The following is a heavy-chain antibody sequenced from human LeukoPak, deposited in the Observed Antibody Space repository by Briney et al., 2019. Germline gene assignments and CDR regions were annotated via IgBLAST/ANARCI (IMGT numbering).Heavy chain of an antibody. CDR3: AKAPAAATKYYYGMDV. V-gene: IGHV3-23*01. CDR2: ISGSGGAT. J-gene: IGHJ6*02. Sequence: GGSLRVSCAASGFTFNDYAMSWVRQAPGKGLEWVSAISGSGGATYYADSVKGRFTISRDNSKNTLFLHMNSLRVEDTAVYYCAKAPAAATKYYYGMDVWGQGTTVTVSS. CDR1: GFTFNDYA. D-gene: IGHD6-13*01.